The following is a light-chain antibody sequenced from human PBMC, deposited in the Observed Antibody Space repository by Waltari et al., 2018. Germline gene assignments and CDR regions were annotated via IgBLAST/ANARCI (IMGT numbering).Light chain of an antibody. CDR2: GAS. J-gene: IGKJ1*01. Sequence: EIVMTQSPATLSVSPGERATLSCRASQSVSIHLAWYQQKPGQAPRLLIYGASTRATGIPVRFSGSGSGTEFTLTIRSLQSEDFAVYYCQQYNNWPPWTFGQGTKVEIK. V-gene: IGKV3-15*01. CDR1: QSVSIH. CDR3: QQYNNWPPWT.